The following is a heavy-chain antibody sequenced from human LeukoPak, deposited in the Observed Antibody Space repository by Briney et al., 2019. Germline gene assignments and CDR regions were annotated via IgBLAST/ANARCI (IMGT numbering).Heavy chain of an antibody. V-gene: IGHV1-24*01. CDR2: FDPEDGET. CDR3: ASRRHDSVWGSYRPTAEYFQH. Sequence: ASVKVSCKVSGYTLTELSMHWVRQAPGKGLEWMGGFDPEDGETIYAQKFQGRVTMTEDTSTDTAYMELSSLRSEDTAVYYCASRRHDSVWGSYRPTAEYFQHWGQGTLVTVSS. J-gene: IGHJ1*01. D-gene: IGHD3-16*02. CDR1: GYTLTELS.